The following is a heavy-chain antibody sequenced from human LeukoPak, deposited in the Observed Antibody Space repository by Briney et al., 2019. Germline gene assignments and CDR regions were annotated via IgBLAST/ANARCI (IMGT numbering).Heavy chain of an antibody. D-gene: IGHD3-22*01. CDR2: IYYSGST. J-gene: IGHJ1*01. Sequence: PSETLSLTCTVSGGSISSYYWSWIRQPPGKGLEWIRYIYYSGSTNYNPSLKSRVTISVDTSKNQFSLKLSSVTAADTAVYYCVRDHYYDSSGYTFRHWGQGTLVTVSS. CDR1: GGSISSYY. CDR3: VRDHYYDSSGYTFRH. V-gene: IGHV4-59*01.